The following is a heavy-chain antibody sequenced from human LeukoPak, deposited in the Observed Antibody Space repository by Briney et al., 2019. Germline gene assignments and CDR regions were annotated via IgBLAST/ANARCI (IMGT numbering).Heavy chain of an antibody. Sequence: SETLSLTCTVSGGSISSYYWSWFRQFPGKGLEWIGYIYYSGSTNYDPPLKSRVTISVDTSKNQFSLKLRSVTAADTAVYYCARHHYGTGSGQDFWGQGTLVTVSS. CDR1: GGSISSYY. V-gene: IGHV4-59*01. CDR2: IYYSGST. J-gene: IGHJ4*02. D-gene: IGHD3-10*01. CDR3: ARHHYGTGSGQDF.